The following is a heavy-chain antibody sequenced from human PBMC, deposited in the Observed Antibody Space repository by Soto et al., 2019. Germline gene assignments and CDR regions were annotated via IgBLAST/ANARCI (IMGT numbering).Heavy chain of an antibody. CDR1: GGSISSGDYY. CDR2: IYYSGST. CDR3: ARELIYGDPSYYGMDV. D-gene: IGHD4-17*01. J-gene: IGHJ6*02. V-gene: IGHV4-30-4*01. Sequence: SETLSLTCTVSGGSISSGDYYWSWIRQPPGKGLEWIGYIYYSGSTYYNPSLKSRVTISVDTSKNQFSLKLSSVTAADTAVYYCARELIYGDPSYYGMDVWGQGTTVTVSS.